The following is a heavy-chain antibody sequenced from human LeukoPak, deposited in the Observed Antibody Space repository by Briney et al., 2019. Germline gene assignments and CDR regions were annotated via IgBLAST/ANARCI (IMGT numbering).Heavy chain of an antibody. J-gene: IGHJ4*02. V-gene: IGHV3-48*03. CDR2: ISSSGSTI. D-gene: IGHD2/OR15-2a*01. CDR3: ARFPWASFLLYFDY. CDR1: GFTFSSYE. Sequence: GGSLRRYCAASGFTFSSYEMNWVRQAPGKGLEWVSYISSSGSTIYYADSVKGRFTISRDNAKNSLYLQMNSLRAEATAVYYCARFPWASFLLYFDYWGQGTLVTVSS.